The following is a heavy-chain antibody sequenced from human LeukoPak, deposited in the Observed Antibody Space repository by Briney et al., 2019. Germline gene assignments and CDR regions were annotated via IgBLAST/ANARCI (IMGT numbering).Heavy chain of an antibody. CDR3: ARHRDYYDT. V-gene: IGHV4-59*08. CDR1: GASINNNF. Sequence: SETLSPTCTVSGASINNNFWTWIRHPPGKGLEWIGYIYSSGSANYNPSLKSRVIISGDTSKNQISLNLTSVTAADTAVYFCARHRDYYDTWGHGTLVTVSS. J-gene: IGHJ4*01. CDR2: IYSSGSA. D-gene: IGHD3-22*01.